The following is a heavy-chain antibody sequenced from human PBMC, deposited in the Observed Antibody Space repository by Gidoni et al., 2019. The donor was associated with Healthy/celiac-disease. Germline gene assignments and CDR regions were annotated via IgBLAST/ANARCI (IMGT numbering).Heavy chain of an antibody. Sequence: QVQLVQSGAEVRRPGYSVKVSCRASEGTVRSYAITWVRQAPGQGLEWLGGSIPIFGTANYAQTYQGRVTFTADESTSTAYMELSSLRSEDTAVYYCARFSEDYGDYFGLDYWGQGTLVTVSS. CDR1: EGTVRSYA. V-gene: IGHV1-69*01. CDR2: SIPIFGTA. J-gene: IGHJ4*02. D-gene: IGHD4-17*01. CDR3: ARFSEDYGDYFGLDY.